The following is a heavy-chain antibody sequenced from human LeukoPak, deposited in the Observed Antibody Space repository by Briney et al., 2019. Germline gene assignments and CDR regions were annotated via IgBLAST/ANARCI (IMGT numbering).Heavy chain of an antibody. CDR1: GFSINSAYY. J-gene: IGHJ4*02. CDR2: INHSGTT. CDR3: ERLPRSVFGVDYIDY. V-gene: IGHV4-38-2*02. Sequence: SETLSLTCTVSGFSINSAYYWGWIRPPPGKGKEWIGTINHSGTTYHNPSLKSRVTISVDTSNNQFSLRLSYVTAADTAVYYRERLPRSVFGVDYIDYWGQGTLVTVSS. D-gene: IGHD3-3*01.